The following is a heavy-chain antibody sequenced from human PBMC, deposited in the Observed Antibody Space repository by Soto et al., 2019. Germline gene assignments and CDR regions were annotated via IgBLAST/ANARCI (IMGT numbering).Heavy chain of an antibody. J-gene: IGHJ5*02. CDR2: INPNSGGT. V-gene: IGHV1-2*04. CDR3: ARGCALYQLPQNSWFDP. D-gene: IGHD2-2*01. Sequence: QVQLVQSGAEVKKPGASVKVSCKASGYTFTGYYMHWVRQAPGQGLEWMGWINPNSGGTNYAQKFQGWVTTDRDASISTAYMELSRLRSDDTAVYYCARGCALYQLPQNSWFDPWGQGTLVTVSS. CDR1: GYTFTGYY.